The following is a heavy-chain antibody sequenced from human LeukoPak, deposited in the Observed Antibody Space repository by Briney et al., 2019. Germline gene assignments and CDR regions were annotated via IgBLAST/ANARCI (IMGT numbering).Heavy chain of an antibody. V-gene: IGHV4-39*07. CDR3: ARGPQLSYCSSTSCKKPLYYYGMDV. CDR2: INHSGST. Sequence: TSETLSLTCTVSGGSVSSGSYYWSWIRQPPGKGLEWIGEINHSGSTNYNPSLKSRVTISVDTSKNQFSLKLSSVTAADTAVYYCARGPQLSYCSSTSCKKPLYYYGMDVWGQGTTVTVSS. D-gene: IGHD2-2*01. CDR1: GGSVSSGSYY. J-gene: IGHJ6*02.